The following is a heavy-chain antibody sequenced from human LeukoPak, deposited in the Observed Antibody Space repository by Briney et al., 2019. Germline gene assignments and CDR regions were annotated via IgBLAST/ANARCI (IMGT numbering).Heavy chain of an antibody. CDR2: WRYDGSP. D-gene: IGHD6-19*01. V-gene: IGHV4-59*08. CDR1: GGSISGRY. CDR3: VVTQKWLAFDY. J-gene: IGHJ4*02. Sequence: SETLSLTCAVSGGSISGRYWSWIRQPPGKGLEWIANWRYDGSPNYTPSLESRATISLDTSKNQFSLRLTSVAAADTAVYYCVVTQKWLAFDYWGQGILVTVSS.